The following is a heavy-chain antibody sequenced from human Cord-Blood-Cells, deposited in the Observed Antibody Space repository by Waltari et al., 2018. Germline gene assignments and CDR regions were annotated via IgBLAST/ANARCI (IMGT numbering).Heavy chain of an antibody. CDR2: IIPIFGKA. V-gene: IGHV1-69*12. CDR3: ARPGGIVVVPAATYDAFDI. Sequence: QVQLVQSGAEVKKPGSSVKVSCKASGGTFSSYAISWVRQAPGQGLEWMGGIIPIFGKANYAQKCQGRGTITADESTSTAYMELSSLRSEDTAVYYCARPGGIVVVPAATYDAFDIWGQGTMVTVSS. J-gene: IGHJ3*02. D-gene: IGHD2-2*01. CDR1: GGTFSSYA.